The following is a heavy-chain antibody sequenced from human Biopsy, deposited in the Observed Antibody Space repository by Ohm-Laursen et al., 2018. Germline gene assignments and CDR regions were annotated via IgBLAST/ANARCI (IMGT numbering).Heavy chain of an antibody. D-gene: IGHD2-21*01. CDR3: ARESPLRLGVCGAIRCFKEVFGMDV. J-gene: IGHJ6*02. CDR1: GYNFGNYY. V-gene: IGHV1-46*01. Sequence: ASVKVSCKASGYNFGNYYINWVRKVPGQGLEWLGVINPVAEATMYTQKFQDRITMTRDTSTNTVYMDLTSLTSEDTAVYYCARESPLRLGVCGAIRCFKEVFGMDVWGQGTTVIVSS. CDR2: INPVAEAT.